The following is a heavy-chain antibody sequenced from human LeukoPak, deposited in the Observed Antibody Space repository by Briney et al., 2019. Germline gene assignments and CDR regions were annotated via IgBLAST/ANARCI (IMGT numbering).Heavy chain of an antibody. CDR2: ISYDGSNK. J-gene: IGHJ4*02. Sequence: GRSLRLSCAASGFTFSSYAMHWVRQAPGKGLEWVAVISYDGSNKYYADSVKGRFTISRDNSKNTLYLQMNSLRAEDTAVYYCAKDDVPRPQTYYYGPIDYWGQGTLVTVSS. CDR3: AKDDVPRPQTYYYGPIDY. CDR1: GFTFSSYA. V-gene: IGHV3-30-3*01. D-gene: IGHD3-10*01.